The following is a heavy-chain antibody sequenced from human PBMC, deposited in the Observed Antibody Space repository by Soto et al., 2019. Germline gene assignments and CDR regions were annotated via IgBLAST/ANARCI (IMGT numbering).Heavy chain of an antibody. CDR3: ARVNIMITFGGVIVIPESTYYYYGMDV. J-gene: IGHJ6*02. CDR1: GGSISSSSYY. CDR2: IYYSGST. V-gene: IGHV4-39*01. D-gene: IGHD3-16*02. Sequence: SETLSLTCTVSGGSISSSSYYWGWIRQPPGKGLEWIGSIYYSGSTYYNPSLKSRVTISVDTSKNQFSLKLSSVTAAETAVYYCARVNIMITFGGVIVIPESTYYYYGMDVWGQGTTVTVSS.